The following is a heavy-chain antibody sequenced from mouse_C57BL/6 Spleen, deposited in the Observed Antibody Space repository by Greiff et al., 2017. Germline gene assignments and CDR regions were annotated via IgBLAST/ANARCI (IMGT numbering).Heavy chain of an antibody. D-gene: IGHD1-1*01. V-gene: IGHV5-9-1*02. CDR3: TRDYYGSFDY. Sequence: EVQRVESGEGLVKPGGSLKLSCAASGFTFSSYAMSWVRQTPEKRLEWVAYISSGGDYIYYADTVKGRFTISRDNARNTLYQQLSSLKSEDTAMYYWTRDYYGSFDYWGKGTTLTVSS. CDR1: GFTFSSYA. J-gene: IGHJ2*01. CDR2: ISSGGDYI.